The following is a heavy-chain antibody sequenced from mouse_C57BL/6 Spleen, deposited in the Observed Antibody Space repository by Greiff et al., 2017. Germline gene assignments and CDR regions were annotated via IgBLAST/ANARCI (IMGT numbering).Heavy chain of an antibody. Sequence: VKLQESGPELVKPGASVKISCKASGYAFSSSWMNWVKQRPGKGLEWIGRIYPGDGDTNYNGKFKGKATLTADKSSSTAYMQLSSLTSEDSAVYFCARSAYYYGSSHLDYWGQGTTLTVSS. CDR1: GYAFSSSW. J-gene: IGHJ2*01. V-gene: IGHV1-82*01. D-gene: IGHD1-1*01. CDR3: ARSAYYYGSSHLDY. CDR2: IYPGDGDT.